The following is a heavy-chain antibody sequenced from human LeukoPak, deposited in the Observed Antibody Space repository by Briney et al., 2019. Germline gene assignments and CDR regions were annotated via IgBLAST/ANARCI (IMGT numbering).Heavy chain of an antibody. CDR2: ISGSGADI. V-gene: IGHV3-11*04. D-gene: IGHD5-18*01. CDR1: GFTFSDPY. CDR3: ARTARHLDY. Sequence: GGSLRLSCEASGFTFSDPYMSWIRQAPGKGLECLSYISGSGADINYADSVRGRFTISRDNAKNLLYLQMNDLRVEDTAVYYCARTARHLDYWGQGTLVTVSS. J-gene: IGHJ4*02.